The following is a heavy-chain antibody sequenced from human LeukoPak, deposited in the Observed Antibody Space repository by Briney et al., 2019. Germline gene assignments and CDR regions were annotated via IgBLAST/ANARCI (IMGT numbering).Heavy chain of an antibody. CDR1: GFNFSTYA. CDR2: ISGSGSSN. V-gene: IGHV3-23*01. D-gene: IGHD3-10*01. CDR3: AKDVVYNLIRGGDNYGMDV. J-gene: IGHJ6*02. Sequence: GGPLRLSCAASGFNFSTYAMSWVRQAPGKGLDWVSGISGSGSSNYYATSVKGRSTISRDNSKNTLFLQMNSLRPEDTAVYYCAKDVVYNLIRGGDNYGMDVWGQGTTVTVSS.